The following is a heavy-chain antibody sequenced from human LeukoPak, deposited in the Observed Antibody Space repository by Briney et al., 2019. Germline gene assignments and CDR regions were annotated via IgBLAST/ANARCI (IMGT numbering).Heavy chain of an antibody. CDR2: INWNGAWT. Sequence: GSLRLSCAASGFKFDVYGMSWVRQAPGKGLEWVCDINWNGAWTGYADSVKGRFTISRDNAKNSLYLQMNSLRAEDTALYYCAGYYYDSSRGFDLWGQGTLVTVSA. J-gene: IGHJ5*02. CDR1: GFKFDVYG. D-gene: IGHD3-22*01. CDR3: AGYYYDSSRGFDL. V-gene: IGHV3-20*04.